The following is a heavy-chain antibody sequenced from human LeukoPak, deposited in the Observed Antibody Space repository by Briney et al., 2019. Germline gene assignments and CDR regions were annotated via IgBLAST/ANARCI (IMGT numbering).Heavy chain of an antibody. J-gene: IGHJ4*02. CDR1: GFTFSSYG. V-gene: IGHV3-33*08. Sequence: PGGSLRLSCAASGFTFSSYGMHWVRQAPGKGLEWVAVIWYDGSNKYYADSVKGRFTISRDNSKNTLYLQMNSLRAEDTAVYYCARDRNYYGSGSYLPNWGQGTLVTVSS. D-gene: IGHD3-10*01. CDR3: ARDRNYYGSGSYLPN. CDR2: IWYDGSNK.